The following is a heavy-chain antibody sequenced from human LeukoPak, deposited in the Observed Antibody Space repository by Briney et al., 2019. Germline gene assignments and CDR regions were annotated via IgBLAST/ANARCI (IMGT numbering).Heavy chain of an antibody. J-gene: IGHJ5*02. Sequence: ASVKVSCKASGYTFTGYYMHWVRQAPGQGLEWMGWINPNSGGTNYAQKFQGWVTMTRDTSISTAYMELSRLRSDETAVYYCARGRTMVRGVMVRNWFDPWGQGTLVTVSS. D-gene: IGHD3-10*01. CDR3: ARGRTMVRGVMVRNWFDP. CDR1: GYTFTGYY. V-gene: IGHV1-2*04. CDR2: INPNSGGT.